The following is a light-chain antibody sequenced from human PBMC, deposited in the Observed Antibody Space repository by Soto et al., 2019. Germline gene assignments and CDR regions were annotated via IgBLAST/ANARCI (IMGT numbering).Light chain of an antibody. CDR3: QTWGTGIHVV. CDR1: SGHSSYA. J-gene: IGLJ2*01. V-gene: IGLV4-69*01. Sequence: QAVVTQSPSASASLGASVKLTCTLSSGHSSYAIAWHQQQREKGPRYLMKLDSDGSHTKGDAIPDRFSGSSSGAERYLTISSLQSEDEADYYCQTWGTGIHVVFGGGTKLTVL. CDR2: LDSDGSH.